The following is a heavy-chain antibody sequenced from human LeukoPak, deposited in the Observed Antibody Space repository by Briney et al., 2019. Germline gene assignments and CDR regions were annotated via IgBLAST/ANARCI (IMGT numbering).Heavy chain of an antibody. J-gene: IGHJ5*02. CDR1: GGSISSYY. V-gene: IGHV4-59*01. CDR3: ARIVGARPYNWFDP. D-gene: IGHD1-26*01. Sequence: PSETLSLTCTVSGGSISSYYWSWIRQPPGKGLEWIGYIYYSGSTNYNPSLKSRVTISVDTSKHQFSLKLSSVTAADTAVYYCARIVGARPYNWFDPWGQGTLVTVSS. CDR2: IYYSGST.